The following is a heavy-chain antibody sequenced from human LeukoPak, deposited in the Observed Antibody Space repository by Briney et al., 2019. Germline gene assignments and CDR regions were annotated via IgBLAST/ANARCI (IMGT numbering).Heavy chain of an antibody. D-gene: IGHD1-26*01. J-gene: IGHJ4*02. CDR3: ARLWMGGGTVSD. V-gene: IGHV3-11*04. CDR2: ISANGGIM. CDR1: GFTFSDYH. Sequence: GGSLRLSCAASGFTFSDYHMSWIRQAPGKGLEGLLYISANGGIMYYADSVKGRFTISRDNAKNSLYLQMNTLTDEDTAVYSCARLWMGGGTVSDWGPGTVVTVSA.